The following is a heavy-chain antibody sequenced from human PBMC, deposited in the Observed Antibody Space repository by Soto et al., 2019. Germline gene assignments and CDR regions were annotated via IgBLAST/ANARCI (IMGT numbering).Heavy chain of an antibody. CDR2: INPNSGGT. CDR3: ARGGGGYDWGYYMDV. J-gene: IGHJ6*03. Sequence: ASVKVSCKASGYTFTGYYMHWVRQAPGQGLEWMGWINPNSGGTNYAQKFQGWVTMTRDTSISTAYMELSRLRSDDTAVYYCARGGGGYDWGYYMDVWGKGTTVTVSS. D-gene: IGHD5-12*01. V-gene: IGHV1-2*04. CDR1: GYTFTGYY.